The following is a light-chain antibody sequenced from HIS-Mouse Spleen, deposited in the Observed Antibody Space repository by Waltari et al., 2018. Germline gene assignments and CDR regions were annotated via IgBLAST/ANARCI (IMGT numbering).Light chain of an antibody. CDR3: QQYNNWWT. CDR1: QGVSSN. CDR2: GAS. Sequence: EIVMTQSPATLSVSPGESTTLSCRASQGVSSNLAWYQQKPCQAPRLLIYGASTRATGIPARFSGSGSGTEFTLTISSMQSEDFAVYYCQQYNNWWTFGQGTKVEIK. V-gene: IGKV3-15*01. J-gene: IGKJ1*01.